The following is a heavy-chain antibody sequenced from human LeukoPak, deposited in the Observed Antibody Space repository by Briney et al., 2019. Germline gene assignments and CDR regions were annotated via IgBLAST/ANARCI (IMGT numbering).Heavy chain of an antibody. CDR3: AKKGSSWPHYYYGMDV. CDR1: GYTFTDYF. J-gene: IGHJ6*02. CDR2: INPNSGAT. Sequence: ASVKVSCKASGYTFTDYFMHWVRQAPGQGLEWMGWINPNSGATDSAQNFQGRVTMTRDTSISTAYMELTRLRSDDTAVYYCAKKGSSWPHYYYGMDVWGQGTTVTVSS. V-gene: IGHV1-2*02. D-gene: IGHD6-13*01.